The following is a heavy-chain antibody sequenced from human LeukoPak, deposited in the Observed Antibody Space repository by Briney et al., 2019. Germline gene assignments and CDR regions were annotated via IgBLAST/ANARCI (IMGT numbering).Heavy chain of an antibody. V-gene: IGHV1-2*02. Sequence: ASVKVSCKASGYTFTGYYMHWVRQAPGQGLEWMGWINPNSGGTNYAQKFQDRVTMTRDTSISTAYMELSRLRSDDTAVYYCARSPHILTGENFDYWGQGILVTVSS. J-gene: IGHJ4*02. D-gene: IGHD3-9*01. CDR1: GYTFTGYY. CDR3: ARSPHILTGENFDY. CDR2: INPNSGGT.